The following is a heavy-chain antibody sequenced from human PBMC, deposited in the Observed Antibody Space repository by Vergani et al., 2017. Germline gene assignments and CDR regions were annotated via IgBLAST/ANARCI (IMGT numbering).Heavy chain of an antibody. CDR1: GGSISSYY. V-gene: IGHV4-59*01. Sequence: QVQLQESGPGLVKPSETLSLTCTVSGGSISSYYWSWIRQPPGKGLEWIGYIYYSGSTNYNPSLKSRVTISVDTSKNQFSLKLSSVTAADTAVYYCARGYSGSPNGLFGYWGQGTLVTVSS. CDR3: ARGYSGSPNGLFGY. CDR2: IYYSGST. D-gene: IGHD1-26*01. J-gene: IGHJ4*02.